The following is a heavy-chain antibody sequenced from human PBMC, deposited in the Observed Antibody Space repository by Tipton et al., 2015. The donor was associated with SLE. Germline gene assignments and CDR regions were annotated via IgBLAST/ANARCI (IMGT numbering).Heavy chain of an antibody. CDR2: THYSGTT. D-gene: IGHD6-13*01. V-gene: IGHV4-39*01. Sequence: TLSLTCTVSGGSITSSYYWGWIRQPPGKGLEWVGTTHYSGTTYYNPPLQSRVSIYIDTSKSQFSLKLTSVTAADTAVYYCARLQLLRDDGFNLWGQGTMVTVSS. CDR3: ARLQLLRDDGFNL. CDR1: GGSITSSYY. J-gene: IGHJ3*01.